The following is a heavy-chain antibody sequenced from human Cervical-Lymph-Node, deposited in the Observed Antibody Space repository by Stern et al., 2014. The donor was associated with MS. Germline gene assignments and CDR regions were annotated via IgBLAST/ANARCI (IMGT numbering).Heavy chain of an antibody. J-gene: IGHJ4*02. V-gene: IGHV1-46*03. CDR3: ARDPGMGSGSYFSTLDY. Sequence: QVQLVQSGAEVKKPGASVKVSCKASGYTFTSYYMHWVRQAPGQGLEWMGIINPSGGSTRYAQKFQGRVTMTRDTSTSTVYMELSSLRSEDTAVYYCARDPGMGSGSYFSTLDYWGQGTLVTVSS. CDR2: INPSGGST. D-gene: IGHD1-26*01. CDR1: GYTFTSYY.